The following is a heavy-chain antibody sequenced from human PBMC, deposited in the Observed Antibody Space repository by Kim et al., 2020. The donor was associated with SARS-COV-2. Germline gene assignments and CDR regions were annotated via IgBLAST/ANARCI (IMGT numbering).Heavy chain of an antibody. CDR2: ISAYNGNT. D-gene: IGHD7-27*01. CDR1: GYTFTSYG. V-gene: IGHV1-18*04. CDR3: ARDGSATGDWGAFDI. J-gene: IGHJ3*02. Sequence: ASVKVSCKASGYTFTSYGISWVRQAPGQGLEWMGWISAYNGNTNYAQKLQGRVTMTTDTSTSTAYMELRSLRSDDTAVYYCARDGSATGDWGAFDIWGQGTMVTVSS.